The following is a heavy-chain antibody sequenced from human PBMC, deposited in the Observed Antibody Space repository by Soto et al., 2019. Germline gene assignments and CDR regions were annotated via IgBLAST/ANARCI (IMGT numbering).Heavy chain of an antibody. D-gene: IGHD3-22*01. CDR2: IIPIFGTA. CDR1: GGTFSSYA. V-gene: IGHV1-69*01. Sequence: QVQLVQSGAEVKKPGSSVKVSCKASGGTFSSYAISWVRQAPGQGLEWMGGIIPIFGTANYAQKFQGRVTITADESTSTADMELSSLRSEDTAVYYWARMNYYDSSGYPDYWGQGTRVTVSS. CDR3: ARMNYYDSSGYPDY. J-gene: IGHJ4*02.